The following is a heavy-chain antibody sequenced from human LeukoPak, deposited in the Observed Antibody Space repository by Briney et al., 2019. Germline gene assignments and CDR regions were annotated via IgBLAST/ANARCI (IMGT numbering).Heavy chain of an antibody. D-gene: IGHD1-26*01. V-gene: IGHV4-34*01. Sequence: SETLSLTCAVYGGSFSGYYWSWIRQPPGKGLEWIGEINHSGSTNYNPSLKSRVTISVETSKNQFSLKLSSVTAADTAVYYCARRRGSYSLNWFDPWGQGTLVTVSS. CDR1: GGSFSGYY. CDR2: INHSGST. J-gene: IGHJ5*02. CDR3: ARRRGSYSLNWFDP.